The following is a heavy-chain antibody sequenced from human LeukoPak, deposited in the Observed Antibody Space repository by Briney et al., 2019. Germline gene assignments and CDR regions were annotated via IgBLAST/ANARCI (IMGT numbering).Heavy chain of an antibody. CDR2: ISYDGSNK. D-gene: IGHD3-3*01. CDR1: GFTFSSYG. Sequence: PGGSLRLSCAASGFTFSSYGMHWVRQAPGKGLEWVAVISYDGSNKYYPDSVKGRFTISRDNSKNTLYLQMNSLRTEDTAVYYCARDGYRFLEGVWGQGTLVTVSS. CDR3: ARDGYRFLEGV. J-gene: IGHJ4*02. V-gene: IGHV3-30*03.